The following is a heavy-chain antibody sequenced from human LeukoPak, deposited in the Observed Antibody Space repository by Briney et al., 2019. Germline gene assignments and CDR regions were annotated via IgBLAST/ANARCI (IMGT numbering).Heavy chain of an antibody. V-gene: IGHV4-59*01. D-gene: IGHD2-15*01. Sequence: SETLSLTCTVSGGSISSYYWSWIRQPPGKGLEWIGYIYYSGNTNYNPSLKSRVTITVDTSKNQFSLRLSSVTAAGTAVYYCARSYCGGGSCGAFDIWGQGTMVTVSS. CDR3: ARSYCGGGSCGAFDI. CDR1: GGSISSYY. CDR2: IYYSGNT. J-gene: IGHJ3*02.